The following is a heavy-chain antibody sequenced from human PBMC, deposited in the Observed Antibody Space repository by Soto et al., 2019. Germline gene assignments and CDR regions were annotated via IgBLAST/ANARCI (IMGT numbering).Heavy chain of an antibody. Sequence: EVQLLESGGGLVQPGGSLRLSCAASGFTFSSYAMRWVRQAPGKGLEWVSAISGSGGSTYYADSVKGRFTISRDNSKNTLYLRMNSLRAEDTAVYYCAKDNGYFDWLLSPYVDYWGQGTLVTVSS. V-gene: IGHV3-23*01. CDR1: GFTFSSYA. D-gene: IGHD3-9*01. CDR2: ISGSGGST. CDR3: AKDNGYFDWLLSPYVDY. J-gene: IGHJ4*02.